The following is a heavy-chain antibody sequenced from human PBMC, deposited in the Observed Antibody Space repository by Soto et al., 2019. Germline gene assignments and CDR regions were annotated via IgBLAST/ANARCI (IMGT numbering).Heavy chain of an antibody. CDR3: AREGREQLVDY. CDR1: GGSISSGGYY. D-gene: IGHD6-6*01. CDR2: TYYSGST. J-gene: IGHJ4*02. Sequence: QVQLQESGPGLVKPSQTLSLTCTVSGGSISSGGYYWSWIRQHPGKGLEWIGYTYYSGSTYYNPSLKSRVTLSVDTSKNQFSLKLSSVTAADTAVYYCAREGREQLVDYWGQGTLVTVSS. V-gene: IGHV4-31*03.